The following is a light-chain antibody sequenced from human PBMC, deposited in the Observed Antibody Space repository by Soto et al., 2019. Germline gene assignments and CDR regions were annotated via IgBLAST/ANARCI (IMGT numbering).Light chain of an antibody. Sequence: EIVMTQSPATLSVSPGERATLSCRASQSVPRHLAWYQQRPGLPPRLLIYDASSRATGIPDRFSGSGSGIDFILTISSLEPEDFAVYYCQQSSNWPPEITFGQGTRLEIK. CDR3: QQSSNWPPEIT. V-gene: IGKV3-11*01. J-gene: IGKJ5*01. CDR2: DAS. CDR1: QSVPRH.